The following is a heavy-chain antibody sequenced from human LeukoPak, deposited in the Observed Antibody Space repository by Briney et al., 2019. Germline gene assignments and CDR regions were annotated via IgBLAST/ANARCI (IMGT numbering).Heavy chain of an antibody. V-gene: IGHV1-18*01. D-gene: IGHD2-2*01. J-gene: IGHJ5*02. CDR2: ISAYNGNT. Sequence: AASVKVSCKASGYTFTSYGISWVRQAPGQGLEWVGWISAYNGNTNYAQKLQARVTMTTDTSTSTAYMELRSLRSDDTAVYYCARLPYCSSTSCRSEFNWFDPWGQGTLVTVSS. CDR3: ARLPYCSSTSCRSEFNWFDP. CDR1: GYTFTSYG.